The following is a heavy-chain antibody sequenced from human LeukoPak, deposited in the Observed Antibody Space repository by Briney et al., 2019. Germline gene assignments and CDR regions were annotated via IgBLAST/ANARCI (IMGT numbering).Heavy chain of an antibody. D-gene: IGHD4-17*01. CDR3: ARADGDYFYFDY. CDR1: GFTFSTYS. CDR2: ISSSSTYI. Sequence: GGSLRLSCAASGFTFSTYSMNWVRQAPGKGLEWVSSISSSSTYIYYADSVKGRFTISRDNAMNSVHLQMNNLRAEDTAVYYCARADGDYFYFDYWGQGTLVTVSP. J-gene: IGHJ4*02. V-gene: IGHV3-21*01.